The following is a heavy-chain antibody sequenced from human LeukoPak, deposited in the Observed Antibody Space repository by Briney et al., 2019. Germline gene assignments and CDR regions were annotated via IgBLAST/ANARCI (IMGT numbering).Heavy chain of an antibody. CDR2: ISSSSRYI. CDR3: AGDIAAAGLFFDY. J-gene: IGHJ4*02. Sequence: NPGGSLRLSCAASGFTFSSYSMNWVRQAPGKGLEWVSSISSSSRYIYYADSVKGRFTISRDNAKNSLYLQMNSLRAEDTAVYYCAGDIAAAGLFFDYWGQGTLVTVSS. D-gene: IGHD6-13*01. V-gene: IGHV3-21*01. CDR1: GFTFSSYS.